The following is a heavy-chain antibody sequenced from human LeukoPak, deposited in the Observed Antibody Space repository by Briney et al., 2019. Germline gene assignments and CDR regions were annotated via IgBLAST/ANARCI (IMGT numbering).Heavy chain of an antibody. J-gene: IGHJ5*02. D-gene: IGHD2-2*01. CDR1: GGSISRSTYY. V-gene: IGHV4-39*07. Sequence: PSETLSLTCTVSGGSISRSTYYWGWIRQPPGKGLEWIATIYYSGSTYYNPSLKSRVTISVDTSKNQFSLKLSSVTAADTAVYYCARVTLIVVVAWFDPWGQGTLVTVSS. CDR3: ARVTLIVVVAWFDP. CDR2: IYYSGST.